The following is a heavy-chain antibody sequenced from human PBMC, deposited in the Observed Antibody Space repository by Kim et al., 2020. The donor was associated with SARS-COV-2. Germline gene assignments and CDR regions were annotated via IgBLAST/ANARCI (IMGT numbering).Heavy chain of an antibody. J-gene: IGHJ6*02. V-gene: IGHV3-48*03. Sequence: GGSLRLSCAASGFTFSSYEMNWVRQAPGKGLEWVSYISSSGSTIYYADSVKGRFTISRDNAKNSLYLQMNSLRAEDTAVYYCFGFSSSSWNYYYYGMDVWGQGTTVTVSS. D-gene: IGHD6-13*01. CDR2: ISSSGSTI. CDR1: GFTFSSYE. CDR3: FGFSSSSWNYYYYGMDV.